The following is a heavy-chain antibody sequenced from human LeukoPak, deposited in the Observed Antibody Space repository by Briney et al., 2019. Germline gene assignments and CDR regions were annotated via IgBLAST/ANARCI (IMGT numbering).Heavy chain of an antibody. J-gene: IGHJ3*02. CDR3: AKDRLLWEGGAFDI. Sequence: GGSLRLSCAASGFTFSSYAMSWVRQAPGKGLEWVSAISGSTYYADSVKGRFTISRDNSKNTLYLQMNSLRAEDTAVYYCAKDRLLWEGGAFDIWGQGTMVTVSS. CDR1: GFTFSSYA. D-gene: IGHD2-2*01. CDR2: ISGST. V-gene: IGHV3-23*01.